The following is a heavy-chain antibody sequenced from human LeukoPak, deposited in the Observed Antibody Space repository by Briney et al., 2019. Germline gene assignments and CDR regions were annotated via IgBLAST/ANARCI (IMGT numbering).Heavy chain of an antibody. CDR2: IKQDGSEK. CDR1: GFTFSSYW. Sequence: PGGSLRLSCAASGFTFSSYWMSWVRQAPGKGLEWVANIKQDGSEKYYVDSVKGRFTISRDNAKNSLHLQMNSLRAEDTAVYYCAGGITIFGVVTYYYGMDVWGQGTTVTVSS. J-gene: IGHJ6*02. D-gene: IGHD3-3*01. CDR3: AGGITIFGVVTYYYGMDV. V-gene: IGHV3-7*04.